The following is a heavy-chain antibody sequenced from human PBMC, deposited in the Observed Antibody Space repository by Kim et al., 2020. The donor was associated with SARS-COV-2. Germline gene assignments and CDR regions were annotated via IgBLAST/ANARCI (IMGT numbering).Heavy chain of an antibody. CDR2: IIPIFGTA. J-gene: IGHJ3*02. CDR3: ASGIQLWQDAFDI. V-gene: IGHV1-69*13. CDR1: GGTFSSYA. D-gene: IGHD5-18*01. Sequence: SVKVSCKASGGTFSSYAISWVRQAPGQGLEWMGGIIPIFGTANYAQKFQGRVTITADESTSTAYMELSSLRSEDTAVYYCASGIQLWQDAFDIWGQGTMVTVSS.